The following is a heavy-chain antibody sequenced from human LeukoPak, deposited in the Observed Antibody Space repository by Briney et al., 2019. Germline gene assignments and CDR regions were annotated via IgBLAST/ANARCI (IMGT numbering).Heavy chain of an antibody. CDR1: GFTFSSYW. CDR2: IKQDGSEK. CDR3: AREWYYDSSGYFPGDWFDP. Sequence: GSLRLSCAASGFTFSSYWMSWVRQAPGKGLEWVANIKQDGSEKYYVDSVKGRFTISRDNAKNSLYLQMNSLRAEDTAVYYCAREWYYDSSGYFPGDWFDPWGQGTLVTVSS. V-gene: IGHV3-7*01. D-gene: IGHD3-22*01. J-gene: IGHJ5*02.